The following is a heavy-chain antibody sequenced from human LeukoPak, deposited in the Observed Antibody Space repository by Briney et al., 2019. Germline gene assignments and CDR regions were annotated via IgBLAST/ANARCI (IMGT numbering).Heavy chain of an antibody. CDR1: GFMFNTYW. J-gene: IGHJ4*02. V-gene: IGHV3-7*01. CDR2: IKEDGSDK. D-gene: IGHD5-18*01. CDR3: ARDAAYGYDRFDY. Sequence: GGSQTLSCAASGFMFNTYWMAWVRQAPGKGLGWVANIKEDGSDKDYVDSVKGRFTISRDNADNSLYLHMNSLRAEDTAVYYCARDAAYGYDRFDYWGQGTQVTVSS.